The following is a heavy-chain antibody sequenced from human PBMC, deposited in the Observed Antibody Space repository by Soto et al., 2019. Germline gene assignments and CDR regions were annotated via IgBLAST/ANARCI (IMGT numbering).Heavy chain of an antibody. D-gene: IGHD6-13*01. CDR2: IYYSGST. CDR3: ARDNAGYFIAAADVRWFDP. J-gene: IGHJ5*02. CDR1: GGSISSGGYY. Sequence: SETLSLTCTFSGGSISSGGYYWSWIRQHPGKGLEWIGYIYYSGSTYYNPSLKSRVTISVDTSKNQFSLKLSSVTAADTAVYYCARDNAGYFIAAADVRWFDPWGQGTLVTVSS. V-gene: IGHV4-31*03.